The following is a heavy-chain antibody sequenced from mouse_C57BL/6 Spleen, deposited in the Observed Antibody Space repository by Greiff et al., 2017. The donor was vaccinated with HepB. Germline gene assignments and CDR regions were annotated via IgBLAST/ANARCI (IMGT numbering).Heavy chain of an antibody. CDR3: ARTLRRVYAMDY. CDR1: GYTFTSYW. V-gene: IGHV1-69*01. D-gene: IGHD1-2*01. Sequence: QVQLQQPGAELVMPGASVKLSCKASGYTFTSYWMHWVKQRPGQGLEWIGEIDPSDSYTNYNHKFKGKSTLTVDKSSSTAYMQLSSLTSEDSAVYYCARTLRRVYAMDYWGQGTSVTVSS. J-gene: IGHJ4*01. CDR2: IDPSDSYT.